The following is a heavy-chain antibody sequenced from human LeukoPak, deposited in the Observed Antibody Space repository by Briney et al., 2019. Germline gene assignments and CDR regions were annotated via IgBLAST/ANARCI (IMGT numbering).Heavy chain of an antibody. CDR2: ISSSSTLI. V-gene: IGHV3-21*01. CDR3: AKEGRSTTPGY. Sequence: GGSLRLSCAASGFTFSTSDMDWVRQAPGKGLEWVASISSSSTLISYTDSVKGRFTISGDNAKNSLYLQMNSLGAEDTAVYFCAKEGRSTTPGYWGQGTLVTVSS. CDR1: GFTFSTSD. J-gene: IGHJ4*02. D-gene: IGHD6-13*01.